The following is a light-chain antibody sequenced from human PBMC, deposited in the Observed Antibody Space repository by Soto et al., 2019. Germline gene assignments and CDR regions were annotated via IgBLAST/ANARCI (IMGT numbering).Light chain of an antibody. CDR3: QQTHSLPLS. V-gene: IGKV1-12*01. CDR2: ATS. CDR1: QSVSGW. Sequence: DIQMTQSPSTLSASVGDTVTVTCRASQSVSGWLAWYQQKPGEAPKLLIYATSSLHSGVPSRFSGSGSGTDFTLSISSLQPEDFATYYCQQTHSLPLSFGPGTKVDIK. J-gene: IGKJ3*01.